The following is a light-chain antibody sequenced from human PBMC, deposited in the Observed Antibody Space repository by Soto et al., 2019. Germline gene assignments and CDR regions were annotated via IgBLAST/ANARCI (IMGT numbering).Light chain of an antibody. V-gene: IGKV1-39*01. CDR3: QQSYNTPRT. Sequence: DIQLTQSPSSLSASVGDSVNITCRASERISNYLDWYQKNPGAAPKLLIWSSSTLPTGVPSRFRGRGSGTDFTLTISGLQPEDVAIYYCQQSYNTPRTFGQGTKVEIK. CDR1: ERISNY. J-gene: IGKJ1*01. CDR2: SSS.